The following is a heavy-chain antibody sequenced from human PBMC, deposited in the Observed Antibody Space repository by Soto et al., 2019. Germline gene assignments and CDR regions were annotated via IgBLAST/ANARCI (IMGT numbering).Heavy chain of an antibody. D-gene: IGHD3-22*01. CDR2: ISYDGSNK. Sequence: PGGSLRLSCAASGFTFSSYGMHWVRQAPGKGLEWVAVISYDGSNKYYADSVKGRFTISRDNSKNTLYLQMNSLRAEDTAVYYCARRPYYDSSCYYSVYYGMDVCGQGTTVTVSS. CDR3: ARRPYYDSSCYYSVYYGMDV. V-gene: IGHV3-30*03. J-gene: IGHJ6*02. CDR1: GFTFSSYG.